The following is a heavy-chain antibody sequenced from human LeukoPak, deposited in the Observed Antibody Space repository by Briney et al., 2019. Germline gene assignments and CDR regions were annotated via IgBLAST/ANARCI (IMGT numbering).Heavy chain of an antibody. V-gene: IGHV1-69*13. Sequence: AASVKVSCTASGGTFSSYAISWVRQAPGQGLEWMGGIIPIFGTANYAQKFQGRVTITADESTSTAYMELSSLRSEDTAVYYCATHSFGELFWAGTALDYWGQGTLVTVSS. CDR2: IIPIFGTA. CDR1: GGTFSSYA. D-gene: IGHD3-10*01. J-gene: IGHJ4*02. CDR3: ATHSFGELFWAGTALDY.